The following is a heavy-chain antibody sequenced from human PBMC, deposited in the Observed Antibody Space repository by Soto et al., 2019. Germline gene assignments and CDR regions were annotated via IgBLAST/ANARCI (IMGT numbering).Heavy chain of an antibody. J-gene: IGHJ4*02. V-gene: IGHV4-61*01. CDR1: GGSVSSGSYY. CDR2: IYYSGST. Sequence: QVQLQESGPGLVKPSETLSLTCTVSGGSVSSGSYYWSWIRQPPGKGLEWIGYIYYSGSTNYNPSRKSRVTISLDTSKNQFSLKLSSGTAADTAVYYCARDNYYDSSGYPDYWGQVTLVTVSA. D-gene: IGHD3-22*01. CDR3: ARDNYYDSSGYPDY.